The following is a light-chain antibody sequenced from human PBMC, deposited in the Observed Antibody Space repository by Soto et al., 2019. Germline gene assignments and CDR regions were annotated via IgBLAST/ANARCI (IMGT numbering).Light chain of an antibody. V-gene: IGKV3-11*01. CDR1: QSVSSY. CDR3: QQRSNWPTT. Sequence: EIVLTQSPATLSLSPGERATLSCRASQSVSSYLAWYQQKPGQAPRLLLYDASNRATGIPARFSGSGSGTDFTLTSSSLEHEDFAVYYCQQRSNWPTTFGPGTKVEIK. J-gene: IGKJ3*01. CDR2: DAS.